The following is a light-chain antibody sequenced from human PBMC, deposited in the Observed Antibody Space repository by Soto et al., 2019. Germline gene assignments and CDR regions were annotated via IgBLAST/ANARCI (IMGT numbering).Light chain of an antibody. J-gene: IGKJ4*01. CDR2: GAS. CDR3: QQYSTYPLT. Sequence: EIVMTQSPATLSVSPGERATLSCRASQSVSSNLAWYQQKSGQTPRLLIYGASTRATGIPARFSGSGSGTEFTLTISSLQSEDFATFYCQQYSTYPLTFGGGTRVDIK. V-gene: IGKV3-15*01. CDR1: QSVSSN.